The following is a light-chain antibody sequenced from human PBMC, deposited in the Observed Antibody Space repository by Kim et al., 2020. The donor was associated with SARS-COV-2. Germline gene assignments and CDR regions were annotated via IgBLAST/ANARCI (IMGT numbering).Light chain of an antibody. Sequence: RERATLSGRASESVSSNVGGNQQKPGQAPRLLIYGATTRATGITARFSGSGSGKEFNLTISSQQSEDFAVYYRQQYNNWPPVTCGQGTKLEI. J-gene: IGKJ2*01. CDR1: ESVSSN. CDR3: QQYNNWPPVT. CDR2: GAT. V-gene: IGKV3-15*01.